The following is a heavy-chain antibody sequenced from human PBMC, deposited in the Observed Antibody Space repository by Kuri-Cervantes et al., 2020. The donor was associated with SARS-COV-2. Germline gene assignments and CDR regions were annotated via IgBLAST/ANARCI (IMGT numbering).Heavy chain of an antibody. CDR3: ARDMAAVPPGDLDYFDY. Sequence: ETLSLTCAASGFTFSSYWMHWVRQAPGKGLVWVSRINSDGSSTSYADSVRGRFTVSRDNAKNTLYLQLNSLRVEDTAVYYCARDMAAVPPGDLDYFDYWGQGTLVTVSS. V-gene: IGHV3-74*01. J-gene: IGHJ4*02. D-gene: IGHD6-13*01. CDR2: INSDGSST. CDR1: GFTFSSYW.